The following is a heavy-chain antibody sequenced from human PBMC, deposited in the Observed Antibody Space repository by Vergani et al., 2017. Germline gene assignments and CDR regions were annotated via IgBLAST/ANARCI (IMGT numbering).Heavy chain of an antibody. V-gene: IGHV3-21*01. CDR1: GFTFSTYS. CDR3: ARDGPRGAEVVVAAKDY. CDR2: ISSSSTYI. J-gene: IGHJ4*02. D-gene: IGHD2-15*01. Sequence: EVQLVESGGGLVKPGGSLRLSCAASGFTFSTYSMNWVRQAPGKGLEWVSSISSSSTYIYYADSVKGRFTISRDNAENSLYLQMTSLRAEDTAVYYCARDGPRGAEVVVAAKDYWGQGTLVTVSS.